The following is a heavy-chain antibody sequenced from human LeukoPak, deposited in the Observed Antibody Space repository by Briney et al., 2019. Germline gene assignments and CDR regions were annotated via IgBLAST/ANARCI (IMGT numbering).Heavy chain of an antibody. J-gene: IGHJ5*02. Sequence: GGSLRLSCAASGFTFSSYAMHWVRQAPGKGLEWVAVISYDGSNKYYADSVKGRFTISRDNSKNTLYLQMNSLRAEDTAVYYCARDPDFDRPDSSGYAWGQGTLVTVSS. CDR3: ARDPDFDRPDSSGYA. D-gene: IGHD3-22*01. CDR1: GFTFSSYA. V-gene: IGHV3-30*04. CDR2: ISYDGSNK.